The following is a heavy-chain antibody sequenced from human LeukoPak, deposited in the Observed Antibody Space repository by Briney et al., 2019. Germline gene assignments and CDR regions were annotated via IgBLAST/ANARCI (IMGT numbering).Heavy chain of an antibody. CDR3: AKSPKGRINYYYGMDV. Sequence: GGSLRLSCAASGFTFSSYTMSWVRQAPGKGLEWVSVISGSGGSTYYADSVKGRFTISRDNSKNTLYRQMNSLRAEDTAVYYCAKSPKGRINYYYGMDVWGQGTTVTVSS. V-gene: IGHV3-23*01. CDR2: ISGSGGST. CDR1: GFTFSSYT. J-gene: IGHJ6*02.